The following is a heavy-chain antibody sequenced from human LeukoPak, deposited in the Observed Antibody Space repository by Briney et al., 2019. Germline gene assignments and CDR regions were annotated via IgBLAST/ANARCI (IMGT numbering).Heavy chain of an antibody. CDR3: ARSLGPYSSSSSMDV. J-gene: IGHJ6*04. CDR2: IYSGGST. D-gene: IGHD6-6*01. CDR1: RFTVSSNY. V-gene: IGHV3-53*01. Sequence: GGSLRLSCAASRFTVSSNYMSWVRQAPGKGLEWVSVIYSGGSTYYADSVKGRFTISRDNSKNTLYLQMNSLRAEDTAVYYCARSLGPYSSSSSMDVWGKGTTVTVSS.